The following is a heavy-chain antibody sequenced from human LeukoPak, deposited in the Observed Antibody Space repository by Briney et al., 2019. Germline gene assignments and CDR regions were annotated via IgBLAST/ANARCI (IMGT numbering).Heavy chain of an antibody. Sequence: SETLSLTCAVYGGSFSGYYWSWIRQPPGKGLEWIGEINHSGSTNYNPSLKSRVTISVDTYKNQFSLKLSSVTAADTAVYYCARGRSNHYYDSSGYYSGRVKRSNWFDPWGQGTLVTVSS. CDR3: ARGRSNHYYDSSGYYSGRVKRSNWFDP. CDR2: INHSGST. D-gene: IGHD3-22*01. CDR1: GGSFSGYY. J-gene: IGHJ5*02. V-gene: IGHV4-34*01.